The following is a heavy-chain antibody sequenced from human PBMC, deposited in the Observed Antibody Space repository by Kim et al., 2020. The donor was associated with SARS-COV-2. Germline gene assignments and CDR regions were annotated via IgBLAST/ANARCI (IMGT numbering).Heavy chain of an antibody. J-gene: IGHJ6*02. CDR3: ARLQLARDYYYYGMDV. V-gene: IGHV4-39*01. D-gene: IGHD5-18*01. Sequence: PPLKSRVTIPVDTSKNQFSRKLSSVTAADTAVYYWARLQLARDYYYYGMDVWGQGTTVTVSS.